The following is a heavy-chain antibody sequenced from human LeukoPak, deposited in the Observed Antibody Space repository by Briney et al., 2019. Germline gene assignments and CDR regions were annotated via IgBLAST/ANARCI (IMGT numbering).Heavy chain of an antibody. Sequence: SQTLSLTCAVSGGSISSGGYSWSWIRQPPGKGLEWIGIIYYSGSTYYNPSLKSRVTISVDTSKNQFSLKLNSVTAADTAVYYCARAPATAIPPDLHFDYWGQGTLVTVSS. CDR1: GGSISSGGYS. V-gene: IGHV4-30-4*07. D-gene: IGHD2-2*02. J-gene: IGHJ4*02. CDR3: ARAPATAIPPDLHFDY. CDR2: IYYSGST.